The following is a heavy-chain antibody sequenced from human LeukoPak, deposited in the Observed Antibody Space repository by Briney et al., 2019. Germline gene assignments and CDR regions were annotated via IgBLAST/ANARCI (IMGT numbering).Heavy chain of an antibody. Sequence: KPGESLTISCQGSGYNFDTYWIRWVCQMPGKGLEYMGIFYPGDSDTRYSPSFRGQVTISFDKSIRIAYLHWTSLKASDTAMYYCARAPTSVSNPYFFDSWGQGTLVTVSS. CDR3: ARAPTSVSNPYFFDS. D-gene: IGHD4-17*01. V-gene: IGHV5-51*01. J-gene: IGHJ4*02. CDR1: GYNFDTYW. CDR2: FYPGDSDT.